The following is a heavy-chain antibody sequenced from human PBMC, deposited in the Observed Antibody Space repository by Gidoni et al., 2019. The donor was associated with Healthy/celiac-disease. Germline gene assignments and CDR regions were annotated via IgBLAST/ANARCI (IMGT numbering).Heavy chain of an antibody. J-gene: IGHJ6*02. CDR2: IYYSGST. Sequence: QLQLQESGPGLVKPSETLSLTCTVSGGSISSSSYYWGWIRQPPGKGLEWIGSIYYSGSTYYNPSLKSRVTISVDTSKNQFSLKLSSVTAADTAVYYCARHTLGYYGSGGYGMDVWGQGTTVTVSS. D-gene: IGHD3-10*01. CDR1: GGSISSSSYY. CDR3: ARHTLGYYGSGGYGMDV. V-gene: IGHV4-39*01.